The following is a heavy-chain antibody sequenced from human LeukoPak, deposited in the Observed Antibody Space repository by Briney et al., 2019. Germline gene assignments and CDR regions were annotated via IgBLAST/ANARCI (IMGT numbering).Heavy chain of an antibody. CDR3: ARGAYYDFWSGSPEPYYFDY. CDR1: GFTFSSYW. Sequence: GGSLRLSCAASGFTFSSYWMSLVRQAPGKGLEWVANIKQDGSEKYYVDSVKRRFTISRDNAKNSLYLQMNSLRAEDTAVYYCARGAYYDFWSGSPEPYYFDYWGQGTLVTVSS. CDR2: IKQDGSEK. V-gene: IGHV3-7*01. D-gene: IGHD3-3*01. J-gene: IGHJ4*02.